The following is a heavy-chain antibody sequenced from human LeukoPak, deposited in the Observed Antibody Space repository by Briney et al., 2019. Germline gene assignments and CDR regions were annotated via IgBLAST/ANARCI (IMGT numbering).Heavy chain of an antibody. CDR2: IYGSGGT. J-gene: IGHJ4*02. D-gene: IGHD3-16*02. V-gene: IGHV4-4*07. Sequence: PSETLSLTCTVSGGSISSYYWNWIRQPAGKGLEWIGHIYGSGGTKYNPSLKSRVTMSLDTSKNQLSLKLTSVTAADTAVYYCARDMDTSLDPNFDYWGQGALVTVSS. CDR3: ARDMDTSLDPNFDY. CDR1: GGSISSYY.